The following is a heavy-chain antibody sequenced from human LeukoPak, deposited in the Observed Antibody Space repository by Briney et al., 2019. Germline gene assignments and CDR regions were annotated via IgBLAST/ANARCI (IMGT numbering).Heavy chain of an antibody. J-gene: IGHJ4*02. D-gene: IGHD2-2*01. CDR1: GFTLSSYA. V-gene: IGHV3-23*01. Sequence: GGSLRLSCAASGFTLSSYAMSWVRQAPGKGLEWVSAISGSGGSTYYADSVKGRFTISRDNSKNTLYLQMNSLRAEDTAVYYCAKDIEVVPAANDYWGQGTLVTVSS. CDR2: ISGSGGST. CDR3: AKDIEVVPAANDY.